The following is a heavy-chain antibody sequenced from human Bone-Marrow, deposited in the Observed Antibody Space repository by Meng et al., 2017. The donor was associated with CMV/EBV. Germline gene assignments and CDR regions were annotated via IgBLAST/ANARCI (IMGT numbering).Heavy chain of an antibody. Sequence: GESLKISCAASGFTFSSYWMHWVRQAPGKGLVWVSRINSDGSSTSYADSVKGRFTISRDNAKNTLYLQMNSLRAEDTAVYYCARDVYCSSTSCYIKGTFYYYYGMDVWGQGTTVTVYS. D-gene: IGHD2-2*02. V-gene: IGHV3-74*01. CDR1: GFTFSSYW. CDR3: ARDVYCSSTSCYIKGTFYYYYGMDV. J-gene: IGHJ6*02. CDR2: INSDGSST.